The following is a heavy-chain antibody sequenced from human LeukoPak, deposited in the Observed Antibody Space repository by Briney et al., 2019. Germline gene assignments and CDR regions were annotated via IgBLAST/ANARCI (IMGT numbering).Heavy chain of an antibody. CDR3: ARAGRVPDYYYGMDV. V-gene: IGHV1-18*01. Sequence: ASVKVSCKASGYTFTSYGISWVRQAPGQGREWMGWISAYNGNTNYAQKLQGRVTMTTDTSTSTAYMELRSLRSDDTAVYYCARAGRVPDYYYGMDVWGQGTTVTVSS. J-gene: IGHJ6*02. CDR1: GYTFTSYG. CDR2: ISAYNGNT.